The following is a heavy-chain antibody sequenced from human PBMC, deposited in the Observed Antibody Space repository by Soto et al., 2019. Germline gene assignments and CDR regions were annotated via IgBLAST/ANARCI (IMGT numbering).Heavy chain of an antibody. D-gene: IGHD3-22*01. CDR2: ILHIGSS. J-gene: IGHJ5*02. V-gene: IGHV4-4*02. CDR1: GGSISTTNW. CDR3: ASGFDSDGLYNGGHP. Sequence: VQLQESGPGLVKPSGTLSLTCTVSGGSISTTNWWSWVRQSPGKGLEWIGEILHIGSSNYNPSLKRRVTISIGKSQNPFSLRLSCVTAADTAVYYCASGFDSDGLYNGGHPWGQGTLVSVSS.